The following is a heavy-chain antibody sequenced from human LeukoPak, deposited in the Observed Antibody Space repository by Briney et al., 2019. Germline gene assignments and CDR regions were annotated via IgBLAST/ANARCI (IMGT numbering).Heavy chain of an antibody. Sequence: SETLSLTSTVSGGSTSSYYWSWIPPPAGKGLEWIGRIYSSGSTNYNPALKSRVTMSVDTSKNQFSLKLSSVTAADTAVYYCARAAYDSSGYYYVADYWGQGTLVTVSS. V-gene: IGHV4-4*07. D-gene: IGHD3-22*01. CDR1: GGSTSSYY. CDR3: ARAAYDSSGYYYVADY. J-gene: IGHJ4*02. CDR2: IYSSGST.